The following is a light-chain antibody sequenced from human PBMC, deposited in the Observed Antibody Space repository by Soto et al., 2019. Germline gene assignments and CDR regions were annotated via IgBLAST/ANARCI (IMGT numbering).Light chain of an antibody. Sequence: EIVMTQSPATLSVYPGERATLSCRASQRLSSNLAWYQQKPGQAPRLLIYGVSTRATGVPARFSGSGSGTEFTLTISSLQSEDSAVYYCQQYKNWLALTFGGGTKVDIK. V-gene: IGKV3-15*01. CDR3: QQYKNWLALT. J-gene: IGKJ4*01. CDR2: GVS. CDR1: QRLSSN.